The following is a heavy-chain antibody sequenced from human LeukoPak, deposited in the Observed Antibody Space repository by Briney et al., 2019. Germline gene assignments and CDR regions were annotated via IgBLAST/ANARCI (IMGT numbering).Heavy chain of an antibody. Sequence: SETLSLTCTVSGGSISGYYWSWIRQPPGKELEWIGSIYYSGSTYYNPSLKSRVTISVDTSKNQFSLKLSSVTAADTAVYYCARPAYDSSGYFPDYWGQGTLVTVSS. V-gene: IGHV4-59*05. CDR3: ARPAYDSSGYFPDY. J-gene: IGHJ4*02. CDR1: GGSISGYY. D-gene: IGHD3-22*01. CDR2: IYYSGST.